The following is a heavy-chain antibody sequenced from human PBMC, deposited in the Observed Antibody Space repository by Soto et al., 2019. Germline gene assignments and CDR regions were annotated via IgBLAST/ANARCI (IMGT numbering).Heavy chain of an antibody. Sequence: QVQLVQSGAEVKKPGSSVKVSCKASGGTFSSYAISWVRQAPGQGLEWMGGIIPIFGTANYAQKFQGRVTITADESTSTAYMELRSLRSEDTAVYYCARTRLIVVVTATNYYFDYWGQGTLVTVSS. CDR2: IIPIFGTA. J-gene: IGHJ4*02. D-gene: IGHD2-21*02. CDR3: ARTRLIVVVTATNYYFDY. CDR1: GGTFSSYA. V-gene: IGHV1-69*01.